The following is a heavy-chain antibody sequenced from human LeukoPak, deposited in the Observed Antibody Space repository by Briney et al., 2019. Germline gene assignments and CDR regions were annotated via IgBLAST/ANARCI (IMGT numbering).Heavy chain of an antibody. CDR1: GFTFSNYA. CDR2: ICGSGGSK. CDR3: ARPYYDSSGDYYWGNDFDI. V-gene: IGHV3-23*01. Sequence: GWAVSLSCAACGFTFSNYAMSWLRQAPGKGLEGVAAICGSGGSKFYPDSVKGRFTIFRDNSKYTMKLKVNTQRHDDTAGYYCARPYYDSSGDYYWGNDFDIWGQGTMVTVSS. D-gene: IGHD3-22*01. J-gene: IGHJ3*02.